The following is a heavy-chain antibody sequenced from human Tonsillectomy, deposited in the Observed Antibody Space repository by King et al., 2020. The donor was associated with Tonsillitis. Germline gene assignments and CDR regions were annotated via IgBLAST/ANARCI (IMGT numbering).Heavy chain of an antibody. CDR3: VRVYGDYAWFDP. D-gene: IGHD4-17*01. J-gene: IGHJ5*02. CDR1: GGSISSGGYS. V-gene: IGHV4-30-4*07. CDR2: IYYSGST. Sequence: QLQESGPGLVRPSQTLSLTCVVSGGSISSGGYSWSWIRQPPGKGLEWIGYIYYSGSTYYNPSLQSRVTISVDRSKNQFSLKLYSVTAADTAVYYCVRVYGDYAWFDPWGQGTLVTVSS.